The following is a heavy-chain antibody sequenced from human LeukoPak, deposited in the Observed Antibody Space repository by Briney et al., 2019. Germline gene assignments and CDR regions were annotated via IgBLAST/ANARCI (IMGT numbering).Heavy chain of an antibody. D-gene: IGHD3-9*01. CDR1: GYTFTGYY. CDR3: ARGVLRYFDWLDV. Sequence: ASVKVSCKASGYTFTGYYMHWVRQAPGQGLEWMGWTNPNSGGTNYAQKFQGWVTMTRDTSISTAYMELSRLRSDDTAVYYCARGVLRYFDWLDVWGQGTLVTVSS. J-gene: IGHJ5*02. CDR2: TNPNSGGT. V-gene: IGHV1-2*04.